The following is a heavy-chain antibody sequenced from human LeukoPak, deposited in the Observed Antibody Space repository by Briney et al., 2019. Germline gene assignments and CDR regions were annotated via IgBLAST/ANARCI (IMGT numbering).Heavy chain of an antibody. V-gene: IGHV1-18*01. CDR2: ISAYNGNT. D-gene: IGHD3-16*02. J-gene: IGHJ6*03. CDR3: ARRLSSYYYYYMDV. Sequence: ASVKVSCKASGYTFTSYGISWLRQAPGQGLEWMGWISAYNGNTNYAQKLQGRVTMTTDTSTSTAYMELRSLRSDDTAVYYCARRLSSYYYYYMDVWGKGTTVTVSS. CDR1: GYTFTSYG.